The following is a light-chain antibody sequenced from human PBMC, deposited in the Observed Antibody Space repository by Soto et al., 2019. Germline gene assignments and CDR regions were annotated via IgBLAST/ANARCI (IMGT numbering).Light chain of an antibody. CDR3: QHYNSYSEA. CDR1: RTIDNY. V-gene: IGKV1-5*01. CDR2: ATS. Sequence: DIQMTQPPSSLSASLADRVTITCLASRTIDNYLNWYQQKPGRAPELLVYATSSLQSGVPSRFSGSGSGTEFTLTISSLQPDDFATYYCQHYNSYSEAFGQGTKVDIK. J-gene: IGKJ1*01.